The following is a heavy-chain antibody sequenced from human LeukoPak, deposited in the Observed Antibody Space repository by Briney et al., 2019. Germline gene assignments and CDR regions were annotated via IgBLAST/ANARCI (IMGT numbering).Heavy chain of an antibody. CDR1: GYSISSGYY. J-gene: IGHJ4*02. V-gene: IGHV4-38-2*02. CDR3: ARDFSVVPAASKFDY. Sequence: SETLSLTCTVSGYSISSGYYWGWIRQPPGKGLEWIGSIYHSGSTYYNPSLKSRVTISVDTSKNQFSLKLSSVTAADTAVYYCARDFSVVPAASKFDYWGQGTLVTVSS. D-gene: IGHD2-2*01. CDR2: IYHSGST.